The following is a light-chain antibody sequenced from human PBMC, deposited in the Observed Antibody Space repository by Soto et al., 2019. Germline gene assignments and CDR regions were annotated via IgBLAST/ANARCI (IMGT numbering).Light chain of an antibody. J-gene: IGLJ1*01. CDR2: EGR. V-gene: IGLV2-18*01. CDR3: SLYTSENTYV. Sequence: QSALTQPPSVSGSPGQSVTISCTGTSTDFVSYNRVSWYQQPPGTAPKLIIYEGRNRPSGVPDRFSGSKSGNTASLTISGLQAADEADYYCSLYTSENTYVFGTGTKVTVL. CDR1: STDFVSYNR.